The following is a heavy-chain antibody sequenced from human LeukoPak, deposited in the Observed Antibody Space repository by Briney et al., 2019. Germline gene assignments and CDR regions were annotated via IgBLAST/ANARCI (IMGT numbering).Heavy chain of an antibody. Sequence: SETLSLTCAIYGGSFSDYYWKWIRQSPGKGLEWIGEINHSGSTNYNPSLKSRVTISVDTSKNQFSLKLSSMTAADTAVYYCARFPCSGDSCYFGIRAFDVWGQGTMVTVSS. CDR3: ARFPCSGDSCYFGIRAFDV. D-gene: IGHD2-15*01. CDR1: GGSFSDYY. J-gene: IGHJ3*01. CDR2: INHSGST. V-gene: IGHV4-34*01.